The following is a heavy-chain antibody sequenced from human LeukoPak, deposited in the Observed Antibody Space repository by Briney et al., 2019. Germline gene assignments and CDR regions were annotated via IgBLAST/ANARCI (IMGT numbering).Heavy chain of an antibody. J-gene: IGHJ4*02. CDR3: TRGAGWLIDY. CDR2: IYYSGST. CDR1: GGSISSSSYY. D-gene: IGHD3-16*01. Sequence: MASETLSLTCTVSGGSISSSSYYWGWIRQPPGKGLEWIGSIYYSGSTYYNPSLKSRVTISVDTSKNHFSLKLNSVTTADTAVYYCTRGAGWLIDYWGQGILVTVSS. V-gene: IGHV4-39*07.